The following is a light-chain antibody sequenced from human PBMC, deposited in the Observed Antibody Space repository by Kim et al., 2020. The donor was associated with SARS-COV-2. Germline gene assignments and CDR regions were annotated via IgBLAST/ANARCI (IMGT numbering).Light chain of an antibody. CDR2: QDS. J-gene: IGLJ2*01. CDR3: QAWDSSTVA. Sequence: SYELTQPPSVSVSPGQTASITCSGDKLGDKYACWYQQKPGQPPVLVIYQDSKRPSGIPERFSGSNSGNTATLTISGTQAMDEADYYCQAWDSSTVAFGGG. CDR1: KLGDKY. V-gene: IGLV3-1*01.